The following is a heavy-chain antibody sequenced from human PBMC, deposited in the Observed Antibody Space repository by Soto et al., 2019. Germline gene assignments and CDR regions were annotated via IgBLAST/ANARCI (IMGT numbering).Heavy chain of an antibody. J-gene: IGHJ4*02. CDR1: GFSVGTSGVG. CDR3: AHLVVEEARTFDY. CDR2: IYWDDDK. D-gene: IGHD1-26*01. V-gene: IGHV2-5*02. Sequence: QITLKESGPTLVKPTQTLTLTCTFSGFSVGTSGVGVGWIRQPPGKALEWLAVIYWDDDKRYSPSLKSRLTITMDTSKNQVVLTVTNMDPVDTATYYCAHLVVEEARTFDYWGQGTLVTVSS.